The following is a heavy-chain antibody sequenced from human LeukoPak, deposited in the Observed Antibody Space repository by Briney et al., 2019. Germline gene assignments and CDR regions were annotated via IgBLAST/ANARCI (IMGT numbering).Heavy chain of an antibody. CDR1: GYTLTELS. CDR3: ARGRWDYTVTTLYYFDS. CDR2: FDPEDGET. V-gene: IGHV1-24*01. D-gene: IGHD4-11*01. J-gene: IGHJ4*02. Sequence: GASVNVSCKVSGYTLTELSMHWVRQAPGKGLEWMGGFDPEDGETIYAQKFQGRVTMTEDTSTDTAYMELSSLRSEDTAMYYCARGRWDYTVTTLYYFDSWGQGTLVTVSS.